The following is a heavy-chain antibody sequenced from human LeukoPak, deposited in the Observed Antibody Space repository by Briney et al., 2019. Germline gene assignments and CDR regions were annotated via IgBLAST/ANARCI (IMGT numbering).Heavy chain of an antibody. CDR1: GHTFTSYG. CDR2: ISAYNGNT. Sequence: ASVKVSCKASGHTFTSYGISWVRQAPGQGLEWMGWISAYNGNTNYAQKLQGRVTMTTDTSTSTAYMELRSLRSDDTAVYYCARVSGSGSYIWFDPWGQGTLVTVSS. CDR3: ARVSGSGSYIWFDP. D-gene: IGHD3-10*01. V-gene: IGHV1-18*01. J-gene: IGHJ5*02.